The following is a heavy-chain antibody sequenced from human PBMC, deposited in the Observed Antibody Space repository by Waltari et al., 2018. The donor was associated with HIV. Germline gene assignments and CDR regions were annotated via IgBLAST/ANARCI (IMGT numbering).Heavy chain of an antibody. D-gene: IGHD3-22*01. Sequence: EVQLLESGGGLVQPGGSLRLSCAASGLTFRSHAMSWVRPAPGKGLEWVSAISGSGGSTYYADSVKGRFTISRDNSKNTLYLQMNSLRAEDTAVYYCAKLTYYFDSSGYYPRFYFDYWGQGTLGTVSS. CDR2: ISGSGGST. CDR1: GLTFRSHA. J-gene: IGHJ4*02. V-gene: IGHV3-23*01. CDR3: AKLTYYFDSSGYYPRFYFDY.